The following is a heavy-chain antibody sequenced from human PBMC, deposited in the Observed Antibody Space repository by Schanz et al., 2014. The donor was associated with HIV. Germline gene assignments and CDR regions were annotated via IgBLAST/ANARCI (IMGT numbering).Heavy chain of an antibody. CDR1: GFTFSSYS. V-gene: IGHV3-48*01. D-gene: IGHD4-17*01. Sequence: EVQLVESGGGLVQPGGSLRLSCAVSGFTFSSYSMNWVRQAPGKGLEWVSYISSSSTTIYYADSVKGRFTISRDNAKNSLYLQMNSLRAEDTAVYYCAKGGFYGDYVSYYYGLDVWGQGTTVTVSS. CDR2: ISSSSTTI. J-gene: IGHJ6*02. CDR3: AKGGFYGDYVSYYYGLDV.